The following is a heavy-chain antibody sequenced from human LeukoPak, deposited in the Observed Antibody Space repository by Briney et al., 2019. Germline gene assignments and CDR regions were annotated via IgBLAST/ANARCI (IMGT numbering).Heavy chain of an antibody. V-gene: IGHV4-59*12. Sequence: SETLSLTCTVSGGSISSYYWSWIRQPPGKGLEWIGYIYYSGSTNYNPSLKSRVTISVDKSKNQFSLKLSSVTAADTAVYYCARALLWFGESNYFDYWGQGTLVTVSS. D-gene: IGHD3-10*01. J-gene: IGHJ4*02. CDR2: IYYSGST. CDR1: GGSISSYY. CDR3: ARALLWFGESNYFDY.